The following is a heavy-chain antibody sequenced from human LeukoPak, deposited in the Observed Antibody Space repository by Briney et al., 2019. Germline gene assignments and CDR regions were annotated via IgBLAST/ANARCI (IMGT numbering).Heavy chain of an antibody. CDR2: IRYDGSNR. V-gene: IGHV3-30*02. CDR3: AKDSAAPISITMVRGRWYFDY. D-gene: IGHD3-10*01. Sequence: GGSLRLSCGASGFTFSRYGMHWVRQAPGKGLEWVAFIRYDGSNRYYADSVKGRFTISRDNSKNTLYLQIHSLRAEDTAVYYCAKDSAAPISITMVRGRWYFDYWGQGTLVTVSS. J-gene: IGHJ4*02. CDR1: GFTFSRYG.